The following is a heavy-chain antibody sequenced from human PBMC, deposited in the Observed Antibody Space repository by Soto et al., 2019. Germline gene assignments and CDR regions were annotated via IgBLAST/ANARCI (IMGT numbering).Heavy chain of an antibody. Sequence: QVQLQQWGAGLLKPSETLSLTCAVYGGSFSGYYWSWIRQPPGKGLEWIGEINHSGSTNYNPSLKSRVTISVDKSKNQFSLKLSSVTAADTAVYYCARGFIAVAGTGWYYFDYWGQGTLVTVSS. CDR1: GGSFSGYY. CDR2: INHSGST. V-gene: IGHV4-34*01. CDR3: ARGFIAVAGTGWYYFDY. D-gene: IGHD6-19*01. J-gene: IGHJ4*02.